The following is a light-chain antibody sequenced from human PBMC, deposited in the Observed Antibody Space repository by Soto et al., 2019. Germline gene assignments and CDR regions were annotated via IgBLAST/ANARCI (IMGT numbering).Light chain of an antibody. J-gene: IGLJ1*01. V-gene: IGLV2-14*01. CDR2: EVS. CDR1: SSDIGGYKH. Sequence: ALTQPACLSGSPGQSITISCTGTSSDIGGYKHVSWYQQHPGKAPKLMIYEVSNRPSGVSNRFSGSKSGNTASLTISGLQAEDEADYYCSSYTTSSTQVFGTGTKVTVL. CDR3: SSYTTSSTQV.